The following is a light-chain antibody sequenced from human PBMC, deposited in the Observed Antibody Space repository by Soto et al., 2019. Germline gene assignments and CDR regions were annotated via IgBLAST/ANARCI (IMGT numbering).Light chain of an antibody. CDR2: DAS. CDR3: QQHDNWPPLT. J-gene: IGKJ4*01. CDR1: QSVTTS. V-gene: IGKV3-11*01. Sequence: EIVLPQSPATLSLSPGERATLSCRASQSVTTSLAWYQQKPGQAPRLLIYDASNRATGIPARFSGSGSGTDFTLTISTLEPEDFAVYYCQQHDNWPPLTFGGGTKVEIK.